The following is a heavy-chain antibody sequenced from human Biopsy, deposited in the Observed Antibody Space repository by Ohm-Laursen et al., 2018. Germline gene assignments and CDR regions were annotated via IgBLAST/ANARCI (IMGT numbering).Heavy chain of an antibody. D-gene: IGHD3-22*01. Sequence: TLSLTCAVYNVSFSSFYWSWIRQPPGKGLEWIGEISHTGSTNYNPPFKSRVFMSVDTSRSQFSLKLSSVTAADTAMYYCAAYYYDSSGYFYAFHYWGQGTLVTVSS. CDR2: ISHTGST. CDR3: AAYYYDSSGYFYAFHY. J-gene: IGHJ4*02. CDR1: NVSFSSFY. V-gene: IGHV4-34*01.